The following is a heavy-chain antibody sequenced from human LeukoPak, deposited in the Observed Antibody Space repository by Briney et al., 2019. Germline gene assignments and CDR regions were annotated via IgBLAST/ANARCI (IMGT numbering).Heavy chain of an antibody. D-gene: IGHD7-27*01. J-gene: IGHJ4*02. Sequence: GGSLRLSCAASGFSFSTSGMHWIRQAPGKGLEWVAFIQSDGGNEYYADSVKGRFTISRDNSKNTVHLQMNSLRAEDTAMYYCVRDGAHWDLDYWGQGTLVTVSS. CDR3: VRDGAHWDLDY. CDR2: IQSDGGNE. CDR1: GFSFSTSG. V-gene: IGHV3-30*02.